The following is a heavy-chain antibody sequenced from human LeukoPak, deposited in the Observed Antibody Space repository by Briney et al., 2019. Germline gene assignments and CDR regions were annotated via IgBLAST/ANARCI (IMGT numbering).Heavy chain of an antibody. CDR3: AREEITISGVVNY. Sequence: SVKVSCKASGGTFSSYAISWVRQAPGQGLEWMGRIIPILGIANYAQKFQGRVTITADKSTSTAYMELSSLRSEDTAVYYCAREEITISGVVNYWGQGTLVTVSS. D-gene: IGHD3-3*01. J-gene: IGHJ4*02. CDR2: IIPILGIA. V-gene: IGHV1-69*04. CDR1: GGTFSSYA.